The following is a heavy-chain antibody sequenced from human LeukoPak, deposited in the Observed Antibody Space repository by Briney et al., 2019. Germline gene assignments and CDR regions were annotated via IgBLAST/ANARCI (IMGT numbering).Heavy chain of an antibody. V-gene: IGHV1-2*02. J-gene: IGHJ4*02. D-gene: IGHD2-2*02. CDR2: INPNSGGT. CDR1: GYTFTNYY. Sequence: ASVKVSCKASGYTFTNYYIHWVRQAPGQGLEWLGWINPNSGGTNYAQKFQGRVTMTRDTSISTAYMELSRLTSDDTAVYYCAREGAHRGYCSSSSCYRRFGYWGQGTLVTVSS. CDR3: AREGAHRGYCSSSSCYRRFGY.